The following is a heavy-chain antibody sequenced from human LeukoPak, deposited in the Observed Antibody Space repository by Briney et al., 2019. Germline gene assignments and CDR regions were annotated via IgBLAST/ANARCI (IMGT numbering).Heavy chain of an antibody. CDR2: ISTSSSYI. CDR3: AELGITMIGGV. V-gene: IGHV3-21*01. D-gene: IGHD3-10*02. Sequence: KPGGSPRLSCAASGFTFSSYTMNWVRQAPGKGLEWVSFISTSSSYIYYADSVKGRFTISRDNAKNSLYLQMNSLRAEDTAVYYCAELGITMIGGVWGKGTTVTISS. J-gene: IGHJ6*04. CDR1: GFTFSSYT.